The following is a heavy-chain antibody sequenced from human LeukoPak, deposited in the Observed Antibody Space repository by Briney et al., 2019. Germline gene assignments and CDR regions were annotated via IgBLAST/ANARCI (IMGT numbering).Heavy chain of an antibody. CDR1: GFSYSSYT. CDR2: ITDRGSST. J-gene: IGHJ4*02. Sequence: PGGSLRLSCVASGFSYSSYTMSWVRQAPGKGLEWVSTITDRGSSTFYADSVKGRFTISRDNSKNTLCLQLNSLRAEDTSVYYCARDSTYWYDSGSSGPHYFDYWGQGTLVTVSS. V-gene: IGHV3-23*01. CDR3: ARDSTYWYDSGSSGPHYFDY. D-gene: IGHD3-10*01.